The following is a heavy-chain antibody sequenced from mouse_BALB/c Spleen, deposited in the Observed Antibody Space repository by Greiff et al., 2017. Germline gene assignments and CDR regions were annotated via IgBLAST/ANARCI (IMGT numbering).Heavy chain of an antibody. D-gene: IGHD1-1*01. V-gene: IGHV5-6-5*01. CDR1: GFTFSSYA. J-gene: IGHJ1*01. Sequence: EVQRVESGGGLVKPGGSLKLSCAASGFTFSSYAMSWVRQTPEKRLEWVASISSGGSTYYPDSVKGRFTISRDNARNILYLQMSSLRSEDTAMYYCARGPSGSSYDWYFDVWGAGTTVTVSS. CDR2: ISSGGST. CDR3: ARGPSGSSYDWYFDV.